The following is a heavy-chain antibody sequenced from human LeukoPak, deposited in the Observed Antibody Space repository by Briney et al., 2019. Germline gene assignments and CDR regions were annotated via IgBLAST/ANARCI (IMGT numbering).Heavy chain of an antibody. V-gene: IGHV1-8*01. J-gene: IGHJ3*02. CDR2: MNPNSGNT. D-gene: IGHD6-19*01. CDR3: ARGFLGVYSSGWFDAFDI. Sequence: ASVKVSCKASGYTSTSYDINWVRQATGHGLEWMGWMNPNSGNTGYAQKFQGRVTMTRNTSISTAYMELSSLRSEDTAVYYCARGFLGVYSSGWFDAFDIWGQGTMVTVSS. CDR1: GYTSTSYD.